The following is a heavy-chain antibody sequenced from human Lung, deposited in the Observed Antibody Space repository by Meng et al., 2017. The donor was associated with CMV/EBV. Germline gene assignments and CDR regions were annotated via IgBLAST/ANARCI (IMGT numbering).Heavy chain of an antibody. J-gene: IGHJ1*01. Sequence: SVXVSCKASGYTFTTYDINWVRQATGQGLEWMGWMNPNSGDTGYAQKFQGRVTMTRNTSISTAYMDLSSLRSDDTAVYYCARGPIDSFQNWGQRTLVTVSS. V-gene: IGHV1-8*01. CDR2: MNPNSGDT. CDR3: ARGPIDSFQN. CDR1: GYTFTTYD.